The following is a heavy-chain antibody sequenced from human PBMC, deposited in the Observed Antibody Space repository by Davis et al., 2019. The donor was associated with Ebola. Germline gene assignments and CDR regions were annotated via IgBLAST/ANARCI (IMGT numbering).Heavy chain of an antibody. Sequence: GESLKISCAASGFTFSIYSMTWVRQGPGKGLEWVSVIGSSGGGIQYADFVKGRYIISRDNSKNTLYLQMNSLRAEDTAVYYCAKYTTTAASRYFDPWGQGTLVAVSS. CDR2: IGSSGGGI. CDR1: GFTFSIYS. D-gene: IGHD4-17*01. CDR3: AKYTTTAASRYFDP. J-gene: IGHJ5*02. V-gene: IGHV3-23*01.